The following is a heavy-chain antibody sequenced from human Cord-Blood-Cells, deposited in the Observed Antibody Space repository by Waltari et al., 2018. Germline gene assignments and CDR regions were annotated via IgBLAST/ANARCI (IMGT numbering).Heavy chain of an antibody. CDR2: IIPIFGTA. CDR3: ARGLKKEQQLGDAFDI. D-gene: IGHD6-13*01. Sequence: QVQLVQSGAEVKKPGSSVKVSCKASGGTFSSYAISRVRKAPGQGLEWMGGIIPIFGTANYAQKFQGRVTITADKSTSTAYMELSSLRSEDTAVYYCARGLKKEQQLGDAFDIWGQGTMVTVSS. V-gene: IGHV1-69*06. CDR1: GGTFSSYA. J-gene: IGHJ3*02.